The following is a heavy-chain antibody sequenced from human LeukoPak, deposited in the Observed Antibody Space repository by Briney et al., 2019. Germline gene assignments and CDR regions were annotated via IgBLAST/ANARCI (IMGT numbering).Heavy chain of an antibody. CDR3: ARVGSGGAWFDF. CDR1: GGSIGSHY. J-gene: IGHJ4*02. D-gene: IGHD6-19*01. CDR2: VYDIGST. Sequence: PSETLSLTCTVSGGSIGSHYWTWIRQTPGKGLEWIGYVYDIGSTKYNPSLKSRVTISVDTSKNQFSLRLSSVTAADTAVYYCARVGSGGAWFDFWGQGTLVSVSS. V-gene: IGHV4-59*11.